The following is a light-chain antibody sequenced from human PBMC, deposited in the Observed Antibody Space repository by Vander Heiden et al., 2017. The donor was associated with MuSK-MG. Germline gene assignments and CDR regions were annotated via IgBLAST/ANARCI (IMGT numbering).Light chain of an antibody. Sequence: SYELTQPPSVSVSPGQTASITCSGDKLGDTYASWYQQKPGQPPLLVLSQGTKRPSGIPGRFSGSDSGNTASLTISGAQAMDEAVYFCQAWDNSIVLFGGGTKVTVL. CDR1: KLGDTY. CDR3: QAWDNSIVL. J-gene: IGLJ3*02. CDR2: QGT. V-gene: IGLV3-1*01.